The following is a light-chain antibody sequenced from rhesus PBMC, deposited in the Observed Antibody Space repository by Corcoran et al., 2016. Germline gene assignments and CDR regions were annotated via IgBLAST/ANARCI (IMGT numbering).Light chain of an antibody. CDR1: QGISSY. V-gene: IGKV1-37*01. CDR2: YAS. CDR3: QQYNSDPLT. J-gene: IGKJ4*01. Sequence: DIQMTQSPSFLSASVGDRVTITCRASQGISSYLAWYQQKPGKAPKPLIYYASNLESGVPSRFSGSGSGTEFTLTISSLQTEDFAVYYCQQYNSDPLTFGGGTKVEIK.